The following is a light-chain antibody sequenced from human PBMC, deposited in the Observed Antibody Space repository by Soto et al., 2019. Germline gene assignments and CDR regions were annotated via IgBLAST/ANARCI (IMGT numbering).Light chain of an antibody. CDR1: HSLLYSNAYNY. V-gene: IGKV2-28*01. CDR3: MQGRESLT. CDR2: LGS. Sequence: IVITQSPLSLPVTPGEPASMSCRSSHSLLYSNAYNYIDWYLQKPGQSPQLLIYLGSHRASGVPDRFSGSGSGTNFTLKINRVEAEDVGIYYCMQGRESLTFGQGTRLEIK. J-gene: IGKJ5*01.